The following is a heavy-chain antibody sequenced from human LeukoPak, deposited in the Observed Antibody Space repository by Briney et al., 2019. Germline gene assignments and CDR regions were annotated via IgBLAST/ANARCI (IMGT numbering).Heavy chain of an antibody. D-gene: IGHD1-26*01. Sequence: GRSLRLSCAASGFTFSSYAMHWVRQAPGKGLEWVAVISYDGSNKYYADSVKGRFTISRDNSKNTLYLQMNSLRAEDTAVYYCAKDDREFQWELLHGGAFDIWGQGTMVTVSS. CDR2: ISYDGSNK. CDR3: AKDDREFQWELLHGGAFDI. CDR1: GFTFSSYA. V-gene: IGHV3-30-3*01. J-gene: IGHJ3*02.